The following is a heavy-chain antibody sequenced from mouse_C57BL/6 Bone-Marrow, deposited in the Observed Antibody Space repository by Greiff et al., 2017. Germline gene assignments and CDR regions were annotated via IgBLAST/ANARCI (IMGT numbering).Heavy chain of an antibody. J-gene: IGHJ4*01. V-gene: IGHV5-15*01. CDR1: GFTFSDYG. CDR2: ISNLAYRI. D-gene: IGHD1-1*01. CDR3: ARQDYGSSYDYAMDY. Sequence: DVTLVESGGGLVQPGGSLKLSCAASGFTFSDYGMAWVRQAPRKGPEWVAFISNLAYRIYYADTVTGRFTISRENAKNTLYLEMSRLRSEDTAMYYCARQDYGSSYDYAMDYWGQGTSVTVSS.